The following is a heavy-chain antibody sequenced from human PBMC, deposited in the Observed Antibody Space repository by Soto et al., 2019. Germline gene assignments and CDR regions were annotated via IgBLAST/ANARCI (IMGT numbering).Heavy chain of an antibody. Sequence: EVQLLESGGGLVQPGGSLRLSCAASEFTFSIYAMNWVRQAAGMGLEWVSGISGNDGDTYYADSVKGRFTISRDNFKNMLYLQMNSLIVVATAIFSCAKVAVAVAGNFELWGRGTLVSVSA. CDR2: ISGNDGDT. V-gene: IGHV3-23*01. CDR3: AKVAVAVAGNFEL. CDR1: EFTFSIYA. J-gene: IGHJ2*01. D-gene: IGHD6-13*01.